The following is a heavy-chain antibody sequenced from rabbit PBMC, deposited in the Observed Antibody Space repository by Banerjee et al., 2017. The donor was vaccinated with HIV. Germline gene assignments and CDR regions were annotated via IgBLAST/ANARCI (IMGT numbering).Heavy chain of an antibody. V-gene: IGHV1S45*01. J-gene: IGHJ4*01. CDR1: GFSFSSGYY. CDR3: AREWVAGYAGYGYNL. CDR2: IYAGSSGST. D-gene: IGHD7-1*01. Sequence: QEQLEASGGDLVQPEGSLTLTCTASGFSFSSGYYMGWVRQAPGKGLEWIACIYAGSSGSTYYASWAKGRFTISKTSSTTVTLQMTSLTAADTATYFYAREWVAGYAGYGYNLWGPGTLVTVS.